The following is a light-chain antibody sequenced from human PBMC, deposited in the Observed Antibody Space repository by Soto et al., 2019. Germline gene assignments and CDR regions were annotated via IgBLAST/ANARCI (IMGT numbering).Light chain of an antibody. CDR3: QHYGSSLSIT. Sequence: ESVLTQSPRTLSLSPGERATLSCRASQSVSSSYLAWYQQKPGQAPRLLIYGESSRATGIPNRFSGSGSGTDFTLTISRLEPEDFAVYYCQHYGSSLSITFGQGTRLEIK. CDR2: GES. V-gene: IGKV3-20*01. CDR1: QSVSSSY. J-gene: IGKJ5*01.